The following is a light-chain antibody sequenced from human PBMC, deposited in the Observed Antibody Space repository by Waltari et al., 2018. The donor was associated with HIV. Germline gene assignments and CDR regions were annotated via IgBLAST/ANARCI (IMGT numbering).Light chain of an antibody. CDR3: CSYAGTYTYVL. J-gene: IGLJ3*02. CDR1: SSDVGGYDS. CDR2: EVI. V-gene: IGLV2-11*01. Sequence: QSALTQPRSVSGSPGQSVTISCTRTSSDVGGYDSVSWYLQHPGKVPKRIIYEVIKRPSGVPDRFSGSKSGNTASLTISGLQTEDEADYFCCSYAGTYTYVLFGGGTKLTVL.